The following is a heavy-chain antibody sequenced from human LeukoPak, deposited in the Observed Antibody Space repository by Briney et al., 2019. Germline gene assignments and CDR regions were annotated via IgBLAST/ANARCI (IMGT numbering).Heavy chain of an antibody. CDR2: VSDSGDGT. V-gene: IGHV3-23*01. D-gene: IGHD1-7*01. Sequence: GGSLRLSCAASGFTFSNYAMYWVRQAPGKGLEWVLGVSDSGDGTHYADSVKGRFTISRDNSKNTLYPQMDNLSGEDTAVYYCAKDRACGQWNCQGSDYWGQGTLVTVSS. CDR1: GFTFSNYA. J-gene: IGHJ4*02. CDR3: AKDRACGQWNCQGSDY.